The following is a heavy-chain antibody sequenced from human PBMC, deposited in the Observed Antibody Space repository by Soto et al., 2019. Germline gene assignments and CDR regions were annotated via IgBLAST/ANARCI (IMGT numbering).Heavy chain of an antibody. J-gene: IGHJ5*02. CDR2: INAGNGNT. CDR3: ERVVGPNSYNWNDGAYWFDP. D-gene: IGHD1-1*01. V-gene: IGHV1-3*01. CDR1: GYTFTIYA. Sequence: ASVKVSCKSSGYTFTIYAMHWVRQAPGQRLEWMGWINAGNGNTKYSQKFQGRVTITRDTSASTHYMDVSSLRSEAPAVYYCERVVGPNSYNWNDGAYWFDPWGQGTLVTVSS.